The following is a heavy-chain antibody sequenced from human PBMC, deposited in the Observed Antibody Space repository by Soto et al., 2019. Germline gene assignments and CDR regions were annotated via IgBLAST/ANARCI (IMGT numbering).Heavy chain of an antibody. CDR1: GYTFTAYY. D-gene: IGHD2-21*02. CDR2: VNPNTGAT. Sequence: QAQLVQSGAEAKKPGASVKVSCEASGYTFTAYYIHWVRQAPGQGLEWMGWVNPNTGATKYAPKFQGTVTMTRDTSISTANMELKRLRADDTAVCYWARQLAYCAGDCYTEPIDYWGQGTLVTVSS. J-gene: IGHJ4*02. V-gene: IGHV1-2*02. CDR3: ARQLAYCAGDCYTEPIDY.